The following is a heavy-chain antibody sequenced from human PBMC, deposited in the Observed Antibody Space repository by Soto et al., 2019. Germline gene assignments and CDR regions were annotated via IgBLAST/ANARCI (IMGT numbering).Heavy chain of an antibody. V-gene: IGHV3-48*01. CDR1: GFTFSSYS. D-gene: IGHD2-2*02. J-gene: IGHJ4*02. CDR3: ARLGYCSSTSCYTDY. Sequence: PGGSLRLSCAASGFTFSSYSMNWVRQAPGEGLEWVSYISSSSSTIYYADSVKGRFTISRDNAKNSLYLQMNSLRAEDTAVYYCARLGYCSSTSCYTDYSGQGTLVTVSS. CDR2: ISSSSSTI.